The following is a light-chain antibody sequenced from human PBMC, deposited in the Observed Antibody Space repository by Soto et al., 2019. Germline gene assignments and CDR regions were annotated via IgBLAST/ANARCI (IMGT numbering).Light chain of an antibody. CDR2: WAS. V-gene: IGKV4-1*01. CDR3: QQYYSSPPWT. Sequence: DIVMTQSPDSLAVSLGERATINCRSSQSVFFSPTNRNNLAWYQQKPGQPPRLLIYWASTRQSVVPDRFSGSGSATEFTLTISSLQAEDVAVYYCQQYYSSPPWTFGQGTKVEIK. CDR1: QSVFFSPTNRNN. J-gene: IGKJ1*01.